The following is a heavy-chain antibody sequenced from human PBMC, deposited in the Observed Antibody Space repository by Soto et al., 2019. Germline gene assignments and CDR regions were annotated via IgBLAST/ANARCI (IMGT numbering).Heavy chain of an antibody. D-gene: IGHD3-3*01. V-gene: IGHV3-43*01. CDR3: AKDLSRISIFVYDAFDI. Sequence: GGSLRLSCAASGFTFDDYAMHWVRQAPGKGLEWVSLISWDGGSTYYADSVKGRFTVSRDNSRNSLSLQMSSLRTEDSALYYCAKDLSRISIFVYDAFDIWGQGTMVTVSS. CDR1: GFTFDDYA. CDR2: ISWDGGST. J-gene: IGHJ3*02.